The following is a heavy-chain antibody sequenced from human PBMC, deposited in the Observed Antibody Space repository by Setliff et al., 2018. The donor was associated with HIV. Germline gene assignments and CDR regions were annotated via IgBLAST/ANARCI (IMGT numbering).Heavy chain of an antibody. CDR3: ARGPYYYDSSGYYSTLGYYYYYMDV. CDR2: IYYSGST. CDR1: GDSVSSRSYY. V-gene: IGHV4-61*01. Sequence: SETLSLTCTVSGDSVSSRSYYWSWIRQPPGKGLEWIGYIYYSGSTNYNPSLKSRVTISVDTSKNQFSLKLSSVTAADTAVYYCARGPYYYDSSGYYSTLGYYYYYMDVWGKGTTVTVSS. J-gene: IGHJ6*03. D-gene: IGHD3-22*01.